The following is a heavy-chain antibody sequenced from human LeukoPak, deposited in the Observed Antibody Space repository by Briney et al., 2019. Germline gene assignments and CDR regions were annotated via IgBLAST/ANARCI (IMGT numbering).Heavy chain of an antibody. V-gene: IGHV1-18*01. J-gene: IGHJ4*02. D-gene: IGHD2-2*01. CDR3: ARWEYCSSTSCYDESETFDY. CDR1: GYTFTSYG. Sequence: RASVKVSCKASGYTFTSYGISWVRQAPGQGLEWMGWISAYNGNTNYAHKYQGRVTMTTDTSTSTVYLELRSLRSDDTAVYYCARWEYCSSTSCYDESETFDYWGQGTLVTVSS. CDR2: ISAYNGNT.